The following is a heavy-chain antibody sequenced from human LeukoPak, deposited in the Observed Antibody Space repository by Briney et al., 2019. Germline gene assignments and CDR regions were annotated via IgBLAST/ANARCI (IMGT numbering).Heavy chain of an antibody. V-gene: IGHV3-30*04. CDR2: ISYDGSSK. J-gene: IGHJ4*02. Sequence: GGSLRLSCAASGFTFSTYAMHWVRQAPGKGLEWVAVISYDGSSKYYADSVKGRFTISRDNSKNTLYLQMDSLRPEDTAVYYCAKDPRTGAVSGIFYFDYWGQGTLLTVSS. CDR3: AKDPRTGAVSGIFYFDY. CDR1: GFTFSTYA. D-gene: IGHD6-19*01.